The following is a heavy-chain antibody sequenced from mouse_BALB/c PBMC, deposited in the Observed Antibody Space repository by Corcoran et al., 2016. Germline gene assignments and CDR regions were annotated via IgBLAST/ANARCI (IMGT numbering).Heavy chain of an antibody. J-gene: IGHJ2*01. CDR2: FFPGSGST. CDR3: VRRAYYYRDFDY. CDR1: GYTFSSYW. Sequence: QVQLQQSGAELMKPGASVKISCKANGYTFSSYWIEWVKQRPGHGLEWIGEFFPGSGSTNYNEKFRGKATFTADTSSNTAYMQLSSLTSDDSAVYDCVRRAYYYRDFDYWGKGTTLTVSS. D-gene: IGHD2-14*01. V-gene: IGHV1-9*01.